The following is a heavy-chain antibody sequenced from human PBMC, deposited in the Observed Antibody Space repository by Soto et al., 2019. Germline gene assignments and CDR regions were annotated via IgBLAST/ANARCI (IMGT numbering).Heavy chain of an antibody. D-gene: IGHD1-26*01. J-gene: IGHJ4*02. CDR2: ISSDETIV. CDR1: GYTFRGCG. Sequence: GGSLRLSCEGFGYTFRGCGMIWVRQAPGKGLECVSYISSDETIVNYADSVKGRFTISRDGAKNSLFLQMNSLRDEDTAVYYCVRGGGVGTTWGYYWGQGAQVTVSS. V-gene: IGHV3-48*02. CDR3: VRGGGVGTTWGYY.